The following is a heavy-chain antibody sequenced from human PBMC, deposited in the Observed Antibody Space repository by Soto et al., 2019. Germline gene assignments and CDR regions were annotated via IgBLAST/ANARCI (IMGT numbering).Heavy chain of an antibody. D-gene: IGHD1-1*01. CDR1: GGSISSYY. V-gene: IGHV4-59*01. CDR3: ARDRPQNWNDVSGMDV. CDR2: IYYSGST. J-gene: IGHJ6*02. Sequence: QVQLQESGPGLVKPSETLSLTCTVSGGSISSYYWSWIRQPPGKGLEWIGYIYYSGSTNYNPSLKSRVTISVDTSKNQFALKLSPVTAADTAVYYCARDRPQNWNDVSGMDVWGQGTPVTVSS.